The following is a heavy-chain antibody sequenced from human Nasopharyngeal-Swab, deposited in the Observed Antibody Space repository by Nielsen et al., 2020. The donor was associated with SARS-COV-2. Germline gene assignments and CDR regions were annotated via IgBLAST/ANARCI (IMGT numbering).Heavy chain of an antibody. D-gene: IGHD2-21*01. Sequence: GESLKISCAVSGLTVSSTYMSWVRQVPGMGLEWVSVIGAAGNKIYADSVKGRFTISRDNSKNMVYLQMDSLRAEDTAVYYRAKYFGSGAYEAFCDCWGHGALVTVSS. CDR3: AKYFGSGAYEAFCDC. CDR1: GLTVSSTY. CDR2: IGAAGNK. V-gene: IGHV3-53*01. J-gene: IGHJ4*01.